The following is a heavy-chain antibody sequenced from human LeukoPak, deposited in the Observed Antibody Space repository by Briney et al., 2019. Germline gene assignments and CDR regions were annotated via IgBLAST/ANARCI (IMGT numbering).Heavy chain of an antibody. CDR3: ARAVGYYVSSGYDYYYYYMDV. J-gene: IGHJ6*03. CDR2: IIPIFGTA. CDR1: GGTFSSYA. V-gene: IGHV1-69*05. Sequence: APVKVSCKASGGTFSSYAISWVRQAPGQGLEWMGGIIPIFGTANYAQKFQGRVTITTDESTSTAYMELSSLRSEDTAVYYCARAVGYYVSSGYDYYYYYMDVWGKGTTVTVSS. D-gene: IGHD3-22*01.